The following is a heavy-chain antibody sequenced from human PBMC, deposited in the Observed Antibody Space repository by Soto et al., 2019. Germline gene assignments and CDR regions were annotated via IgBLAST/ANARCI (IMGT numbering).Heavy chain of an antibody. CDR2: IYYSGST. V-gene: IGHV4-39*01. J-gene: IGHJ4*02. CDR3: AVPMTTVTTIDY. CDR1: GGSISSYY. D-gene: IGHD4-17*01. Sequence: SETLSLTCTVSGGSISSYYWGWIRQPPGKGLEWIGSIYYSGSTYYNPSLKSRVTISVDTSKNQFSLKLSSVTAADTAVYYCAVPMTTVTTIDYWGQGTLVTVSS.